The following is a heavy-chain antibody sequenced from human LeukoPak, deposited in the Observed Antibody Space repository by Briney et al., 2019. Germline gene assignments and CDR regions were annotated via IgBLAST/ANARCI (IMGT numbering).Heavy chain of an antibody. CDR2: ISGSGGST. J-gene: IGHJ6*02. CDR1: GLTFSSDW. V-gene: IGHV3-23*01. CDR3: AKATGYSSGWYELPGYYYYGMDV. Sequence: GGSLRLSCAASGLTFSSDWMHWVRQVPGKGLEWVSAISGSGGSTYYADSVKGRFTISRDNSKNTLYLQMNSLRAEDTAVYYCAKATGYSSGWYELPGYYYYGMDVWGQGTTVTVSS. D-gene: IGHD6-19*01.